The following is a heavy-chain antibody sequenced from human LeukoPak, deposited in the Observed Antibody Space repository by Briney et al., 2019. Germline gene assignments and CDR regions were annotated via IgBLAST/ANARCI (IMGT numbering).Heavy chain of an antibody. CDR1: GGTFSSYA. Sequence: GASVKVSCKASGGTFSSYAISWVRQAPGQGLEWMGWISAYNGNTNYAQKLQGRVTMTTDTSTSTAYMELRSLISDDTAVYYCARDRGYSTSWSFDYWGQGTLVTVSS. CDR3: ARDRGYSTSWSFDY. CDR2: ISAYNGNT. D-gene: IGHD6-13*01. J-gene: IGHJ4*02. V-gene: IGHV1-18*01.